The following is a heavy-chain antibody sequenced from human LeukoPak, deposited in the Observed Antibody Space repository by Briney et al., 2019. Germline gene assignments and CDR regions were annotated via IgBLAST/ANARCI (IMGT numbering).Heavy chain of an antibody. V-gene: IGHV4-31*03. CDR2: IYYSGST. Sequence: SHTLSLTCTVSGGSISSGGYYWRWIRQHPGKGLEWIVYIYYSGSTCYNPSLKSRVTISVDTSKNQFSLKLSSVTAADTAVYYCARSIAAAGSDFDYWGQGTLVTVSS. CDR1: GGSISSGGYY. J-gene: IGHJ4*02. D-gene: IGHD6-13*01. CDR3: ARSIAAAGSDFDY.